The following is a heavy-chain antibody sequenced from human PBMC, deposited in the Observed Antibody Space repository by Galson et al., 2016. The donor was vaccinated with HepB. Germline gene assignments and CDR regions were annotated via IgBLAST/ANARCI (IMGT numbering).Heavy chain of an antibody. CDR1: GGTLNNYA. D-gene: IGHD6-13*01. Sequence: SVKVSCKASGGTLNNYAITWVRQAPGQGLEWMGGIIPMFGTSKNAQKFQGRLSITADESTGTVYMELNNLRSEDTAVYFCARGPYSSPVGAKFDYWGQGTLVIVSS. CDR2: IIPMFGTS. J-gene: IGHJ4*02. V-gene: IGHV1-69*13. CDR3: ARGPYSSPVGAKFDY.